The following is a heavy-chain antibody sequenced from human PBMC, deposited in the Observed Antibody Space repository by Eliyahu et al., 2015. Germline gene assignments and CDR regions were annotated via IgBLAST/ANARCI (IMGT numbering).Heavy chain of an antibody. CDR1: GFTFSYYD. J-gene: IGHJ6*02. CDR2: IGRAGDT. V-gene: IGHV3-13*01. CDR3: VRDPSGHGMDA. Sequence: VQLMESGGGFVQPXGSXRXSCAASGFTFSYYDMQWIRQLPGKGLEWVSAIGRAGDTHYSDSVKGRFTISRENAKYSLYLQMDSLRAGDTAVYYCVRDPSGHGMDAWGQGTTVTVSS.